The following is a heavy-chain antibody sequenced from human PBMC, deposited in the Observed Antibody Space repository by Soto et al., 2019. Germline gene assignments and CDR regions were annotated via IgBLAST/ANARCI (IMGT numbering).Heavy chain of an antibody. Sequence: XESGPGLVKPSQTLSLTCTVSGGSISSGGYYWSWIRQHPGKGLEWIGYIYYSGSTYYNPSLXXRVTISRDTSKNQFSLKLSSVTAADTAVYYCAASCVACGGFNYYGMDVWGQGTTVTVSS. CDR2: IYYSGST. V-gene: IGHV4-31*03. CDR1: GGSISSGGYY. D-gene: IGHD2-21*01. J-gene: IGHJ6*02. CDR3: AASCVACGGFNYYGMDV.